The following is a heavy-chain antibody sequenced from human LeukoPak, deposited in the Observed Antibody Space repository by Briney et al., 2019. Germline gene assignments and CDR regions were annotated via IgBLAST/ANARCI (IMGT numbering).Heavy chain of an antibody. V-gene: IGHV5-51*01. CDR1: GYSFTSYW. CDR3: ARRVMGATRSYFDY. Sequence: GASLKISCKGSGYSFTSYWIGWVRQMPGKGLEWMGIIYPGDSDIRYSPSFQGQVTISADKSISTAFLQWSSLKASDTAMYYCARRVMGATRSYFDYWGQGTLVTVSS. CDR2: IYPGDSDI. D-gene: IGHD1-26*01. J-gene: IGHJ4*02.